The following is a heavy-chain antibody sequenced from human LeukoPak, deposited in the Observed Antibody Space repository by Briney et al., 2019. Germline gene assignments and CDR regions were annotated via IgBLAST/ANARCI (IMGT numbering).Heavy chain of an antibody. J-gene: IGHJ6*03. D-gene: IGHD6-13*01. V-gene: IGHV4-4*07. CDR1: GGSISSYY. CDR3: AREGYSSYYYYYYYMDV. CDR2: IYTSGST. Sequence: ASETLSLTCTVSGGSISSYYWSWIRQPAGKGLEWIGRIYTSGSTNYNPSLKSRVTMSVDTSKNQFSLKLSSVTAADTAVYYCAREGYSSYYYYYYYMDVWGKGTTVTVSS.